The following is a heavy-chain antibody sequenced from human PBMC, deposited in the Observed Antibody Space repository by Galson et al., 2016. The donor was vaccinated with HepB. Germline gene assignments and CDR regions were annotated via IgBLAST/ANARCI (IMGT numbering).Heavy chain of an antibody. Sequence: SVKVSCKASGYTFTRFGIHWVRQAPGQRLEWMGWIIAGNGKTQYYQQFQGRVTITRETSASTAYMDLRSLRSEDTAVYYCARLNSGYDLHYYYGRDVCGQGTTVTVSS. CDR2: IIAGNGKT. D-gene: IGHD5-12*01. V-gene: IGHV1-3*01. CDR3: ARLNSGYDLHYYYGRDV. J-gene: IGHJ6*02. CDR1: GYTFTRFG.